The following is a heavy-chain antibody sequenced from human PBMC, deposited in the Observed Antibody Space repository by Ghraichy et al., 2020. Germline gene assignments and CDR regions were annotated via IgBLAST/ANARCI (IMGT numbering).Heavy chain of an antibody. D-gene: IGHD6-6*01. Sequence: SVKVSCKASGGTFSSYAISWVRQAPGQGLEWMGGIIPIFGTANYAQKFQGRVTITADKSTSTAYMELSSLRSEDTAVYYCASGPLEYSSSLSLDYWGQGTLVTVSS. CDR3: ASGPLEYSSSLSLDY. CDR2: IIPIFGTA. J-gene: IGHJ4*02. V-gene: IGHV1-69*06. CDR1: GGTFSSYA.